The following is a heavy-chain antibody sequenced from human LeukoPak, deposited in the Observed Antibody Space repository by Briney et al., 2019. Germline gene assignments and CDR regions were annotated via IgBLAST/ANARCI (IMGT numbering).Heavy chain of an antibody. D-gene: IGHD2-8*01. J-gene: IGHJ4*02. V-gene: IGHV3-23*01. Sequence: PGGSLRLSCVASDFTFANAWMNWVRQAPGKGLEWVSAISGSGGSTYYADSVKGRFTISRDNSKNTLYLQMNSLRAEDTAVYYCATLFRSIVLMVYAMDYWGQGTLVTVSS. CDR2: ISGSGGST. CDR3: ATLFRSIVLMVYAMDY. CDR1: DFTFANAW.